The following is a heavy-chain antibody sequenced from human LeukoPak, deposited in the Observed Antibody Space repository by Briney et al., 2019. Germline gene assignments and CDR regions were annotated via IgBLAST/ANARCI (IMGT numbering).Heavy chain of an antibody. Sequence: QPGGSLRLSCAASGFTFITNYMSWFRKPPGRGLEWVGFIYSGGSTYYADSVKGRFTISRDNSKNTLYLQMNSLRVDDTAVYYCARGFRSVTTWGYFDYWGQGALVTVSS. CDR3: ARGFRSVTTWGYFDY. CDR1: GFTFITNY. D-gene: IGHD4-17*01. CDR2: IYSGGST. J-gene: IGHJ4*02. V-gene: IGHV3-66*01.